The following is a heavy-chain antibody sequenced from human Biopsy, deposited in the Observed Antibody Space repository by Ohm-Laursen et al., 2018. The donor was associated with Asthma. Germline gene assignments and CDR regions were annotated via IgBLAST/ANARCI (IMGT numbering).Heavy chain of an antibody. Sequence: TLSLTCTVSGDSITSGGCCWNWIRQNPGNGLEWFGYIHQSGSSYVDPSLKRRVSFSRDTSKNQFSLRLSSVTAADTALYYCARIPRRSGSYFVDYWGQGTLVTVSS. V-gene: IGHV4-31*03. CDR1: GDSITSGGCC. J-gene: IGHJ4*02. CDR2: IHQSGSS. D-gene: IGHD3-22*01. CDR3: ARIPRRSGSYFVDY.